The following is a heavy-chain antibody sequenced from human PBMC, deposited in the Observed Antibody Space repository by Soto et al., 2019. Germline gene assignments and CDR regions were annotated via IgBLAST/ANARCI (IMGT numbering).Heavy chain of an antibody. D-gene: IGHD3-10*01. J-gene: IGHJ6*02. CDR3: ARGGGGLDV. Sequence: GGSLRLSCAASGFSFSKYSMYWVRQAPGKGPIWMSRINIDGSDRMYADSVRGRFTISRDNAMNTLYLQMNSLRPEDTAVYYCARGGGGLDVWGPGTTVTVSS. V-gene: IGHV3-74*03. CDR1: GFSFSKYS. CDR2: INIDGSDR.